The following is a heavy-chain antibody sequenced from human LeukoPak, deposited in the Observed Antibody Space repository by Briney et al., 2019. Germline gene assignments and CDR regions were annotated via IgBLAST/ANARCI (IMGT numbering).Heavy chain of an antibody. Sequence: ASVKVSCKASGYTFTSYGINWVRQATGQGLEWMGWMNPNSGDTGYAQKFQGRVTMTRNTSISTAYTELSSLRSEDTAVYYCARILPAGYSYGYGFDYWGQGTLVTVSS. V-gene: IGHV1-8*01. D-gene: IGHD5-18*01. J-gene: IGHJ4*02. CDR2: MNPNSGDT. CDR3: ARILPAGYSYGYGFDY. CDR1: GYTFTSYG.